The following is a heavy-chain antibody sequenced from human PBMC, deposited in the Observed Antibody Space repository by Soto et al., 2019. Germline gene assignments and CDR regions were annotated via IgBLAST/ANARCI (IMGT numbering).Heavy chain of an antibody. CDR2: IYHSGST. J-gene: IGHJ4*02. CDR1: GYSISSGYY. CDR3: AREIPGGPYSSGWYYFYY. D-gene: IGHD6-19*01. V-gene: IGHV4-38-2*02. Sequence: ETLSLTFAVSGYSISSGYYWGWIRQLPEKGLEWSGSIYHSGSTYDNPSLKSLFTISVDTSKNQFSLKLSSVTAADTAVYYCAREIPGGPYSSGWYYFYYWGQGTLVTVSS.